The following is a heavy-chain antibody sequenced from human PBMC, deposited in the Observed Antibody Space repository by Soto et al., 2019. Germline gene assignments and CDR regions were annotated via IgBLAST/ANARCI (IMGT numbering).Heavy chain of an antibody. J-gene: IGHJ4*02. V-gene: IGHV4-4*02. D-gene: IGHD2-15*01. Sequence: SETLSLTCAVSGGSISSSNLWSWVRQPPGKGLEWIGEIYHSGRTNYNPSLKSRVTISVDKSKILFSLKLTSVTAADTAVYYCARVGCSGGTCYSEKYYFDYWGQGTLVTVSS. CDR1: GGSISSSNL. CDR3: ARVGCSGGTCYSEKYYFDY. CDR2: IYHSGRT.